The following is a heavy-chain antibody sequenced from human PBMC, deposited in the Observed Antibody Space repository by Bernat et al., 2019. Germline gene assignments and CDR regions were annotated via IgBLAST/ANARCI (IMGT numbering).Heavy chain of an antibody. CDR2: ISGSGGST. CDR3: AKDAPFDHGDQTNFDY. Sequence: EVQLLESGGGLVQPGGSLRLSCAASGFTFSSYAMSWVRQAPGKGLEWVSAISGSGGSTYYADSVKGRFTIARDNSKNTLYLQMNSLRAEDTAVYYCAKDAPFDHGDQTNFDYWGQGTLVTVSS. J-gene: IGHJ4*02. CDR1: GFTFSSYA. V-gene: IGHV3-23*01. D-gene: IGHD4-17*01.